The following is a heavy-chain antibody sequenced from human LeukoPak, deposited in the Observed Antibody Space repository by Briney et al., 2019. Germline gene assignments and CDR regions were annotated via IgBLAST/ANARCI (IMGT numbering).Heavy chain of an antibody. CDR1: GGSISSYY. D-gene: IGHD3-10*01. Sequence: SETLSLTCTVSGGSISSYYWSWIRQPPGKGLEWIGYIYYSGSTNYNPSLKSRVNISVDTSKNQFSLKLSSVTAADTAVYYCASSDGSGSYLYFDYWGQGTLVTVSS. V-gene: IGHV4-59*08. J-gene: IGHJ4*02. CDR2: IYYSGST. CDR3: ASSDGSGSYLYFDY.